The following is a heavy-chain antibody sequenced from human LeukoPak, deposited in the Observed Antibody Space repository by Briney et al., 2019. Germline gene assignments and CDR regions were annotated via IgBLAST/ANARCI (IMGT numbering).Heavy chain of an antibody. J-gene: IGHJ3*02. D-gene: IGHD3-22*01. CDR2: ISWNSGSI. CDR1: GYTFSSYW. Sequence: GGSLRLSCAASGYTFSSYWMHWVRQAPGKGLEWVSGISWNSGSIGYADSVKGRFTISRDNAKNSLYLQMNSLRAEDTALYYCAKDSLPYYYDSSGYYGDAFDIWGQGTMVTVSS. CDR3: AKDSLPYYYDSSGYYGDAFDI. V-gene: IGHV3-9*01.